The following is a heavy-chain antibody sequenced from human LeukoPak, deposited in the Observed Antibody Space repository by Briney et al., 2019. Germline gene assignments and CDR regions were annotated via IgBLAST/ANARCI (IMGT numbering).Heavy chain of an antibody. D-gene: IGHD4-17*01. J-gene: IGHJ4*02. V-gene: IGHV1-3*01. CDR2: INAGNGNT. Sequence: ASVKVSFKASGYTFTSYAMHWVRQAPGQRLEWMGWINAGNGNTKYSQKFQGRVTITRDTSASTAYMELSSLRPEDTAVYYCARDDTVTKLGSFDYWGQGTLVTVSS. CDR3: ARDDTVTKLGSFDY. CDR1: GYTFTSYA.